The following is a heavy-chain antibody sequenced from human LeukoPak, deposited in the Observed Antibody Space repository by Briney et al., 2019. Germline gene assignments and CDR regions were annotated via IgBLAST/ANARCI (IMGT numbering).Heavy chain of an antibody. CDR3: ARVVREVAGDNWFDP. V-gene: IGHV1-69*13. D-gene: IGHD6-19*01. Sequence: ASVTVSCKASGGTFSSYAISWVRQAPGQGLEWMGGIIPIFGTANYAQKFQGRVTITADESTSTAYMELSSLRSEDTAVYYCARVVREVAGDNWFDPWGQGTLVTVSS. CDR1: GGTFSSYA. CDR2: IIPIFGTA. J-gene: IGHJ5*02.